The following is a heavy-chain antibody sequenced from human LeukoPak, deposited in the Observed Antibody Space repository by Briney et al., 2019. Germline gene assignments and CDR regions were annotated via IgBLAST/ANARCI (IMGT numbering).Heavy chain of an antibody. Sequence: SETLSLTCTVSGGSISSSSYYWGWIRQPPGKGLEWIGSIYYSGSTYYNPSLKSRVTISVDPSKNQFSLKLSSVTAADTAVYYCARQWGYRSGSYFDYWGQGTLVTVSS. J-gene: IGHJ4*02. D-gene: IGHD6-19*01. CDR3: ARQWGYRSGSYFDY. CDR2: IYYSGST. V-gene: IGHV4-39*01. CDR1: GGSISSSSYY.